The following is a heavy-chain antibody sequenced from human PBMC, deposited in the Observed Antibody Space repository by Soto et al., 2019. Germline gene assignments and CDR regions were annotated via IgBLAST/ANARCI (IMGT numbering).Heavy chain of an antibody. CDR2: INPSDSHT. V-gene: IGHV5-10-1*01. Sequence: PGESLKISGQGSGYTFTNHCITWVRQMPWKGLEWMGRINPSDSHTNYSPSFQGHVTMSVDKSISTAYLQWSSLKASDTAMYYCARHASYYVSSGYFGTYWGQGTLVTVSS. CDR1: GYTFTNHC. D-gene: IGHD3-22*01. CDR3: ARHASYYVSSGYFGTY. J-gene: IGHJ4*02.